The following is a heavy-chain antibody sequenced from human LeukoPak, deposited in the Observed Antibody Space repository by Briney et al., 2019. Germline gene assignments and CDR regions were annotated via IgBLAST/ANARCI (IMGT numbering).Heavy chain of an antibody. CDR1: GFTVSSNY. J-gene: IGHJ4*02. CDR2: IYSGGSA. D-gene: IGHD3-10*01. V-gene: IGHV3-53*01. Sequence: HPGGSLRLSCAASGFTVSSNYMSWVRQAPGKGLEWVSVIYSGGSAYYADSVKGRFTISRDNSKNTLYLQMNSLRAEDTAVYYCARDGYSGSYYDLVYWGQGTLVTVSS. CDR3: ARDGYSGSYYDLVY.